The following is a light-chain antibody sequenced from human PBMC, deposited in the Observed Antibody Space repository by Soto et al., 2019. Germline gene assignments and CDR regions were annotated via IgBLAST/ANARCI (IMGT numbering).Light chain of an antibody. CDR3: QHYNSYSEA. CDR1: QTISSW. J-gene: IGKJ1*01. Sequence: DIQMTQSPSTLSGSVGDRVTITCRARQTISSWLAWYQQKPGKAPKLLIYKASTLKSGVPSRCSGSGSGTEFTLTISRLQPDDFATYYCQHYNSYSEAFGQGTKVDIK. V-gene: IGKV1-5*03. CDR2: KAS.